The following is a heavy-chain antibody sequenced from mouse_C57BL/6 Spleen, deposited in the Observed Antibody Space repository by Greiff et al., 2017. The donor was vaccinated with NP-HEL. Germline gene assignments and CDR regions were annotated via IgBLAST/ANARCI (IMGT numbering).Heavy chain of an antibody. CDR3: ARSGVYYDYDAGGFDY. Sequence: VQLQQSGPELVKPGASVKISCKASGYAFSSSWMNWVKQRPGKGLEWIGRIYPGDGDTNYNGKFKGKATLTADKSSSTAYMQLSSLTSEDSAVYVCARSGVYYDYDAGGFDYWGQGTTLTVSS. V-gene: IGHV1-82*01. CDR1: GYAFSSSW. D-gene: IGHD2-4*01. CDR2: IYPGDGDT. J-gene: IGHJ2*01.